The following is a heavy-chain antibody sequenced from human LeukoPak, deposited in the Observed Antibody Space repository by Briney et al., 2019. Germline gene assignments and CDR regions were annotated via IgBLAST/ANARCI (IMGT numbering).Heavy chain of an antibody. J-gene: IGHJ5*02. V-gene: IGHV3-48*01. CDR1: GFTFSRYS. CDR3: ARDGCSTSCYSNWFDP. Sequence: PGGSLRLSCAASGFTFSRYSMNWVRQAPGKGLEWVSNISSSSSTIYYADSVKGRFTISRDNAKNSLYLQMNSLRAEDTAVYYCARDGCSTSCYSNWFDPWGQGTLVTVPS. D-gene: IGHD2-2*01. CDR2: ISSSSSTI.